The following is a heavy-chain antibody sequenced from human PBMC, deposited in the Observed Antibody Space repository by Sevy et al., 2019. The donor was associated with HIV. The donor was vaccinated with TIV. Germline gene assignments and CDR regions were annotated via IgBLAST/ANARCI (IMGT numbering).Heavy chain of an antibody. Sequence: GGSLRLSCAASGFTFSSYGMHWVRQAPGKGLEWVAFIRYDGSNKYYADSVKGRFTISRDNSKNTLYLQMNSLRAEDTAVYYCAKDRDYYGSGSGFDYCGQGTLVTVSS. CDR2: IRYDGSNK. V-gene: IGHV3-30*02. CDR1: GFTFSSYG. J-gene: IGHJ4*02. CDR3: AKDRDYYGSGSGFDY. D-gene: IGHD3-10*01.